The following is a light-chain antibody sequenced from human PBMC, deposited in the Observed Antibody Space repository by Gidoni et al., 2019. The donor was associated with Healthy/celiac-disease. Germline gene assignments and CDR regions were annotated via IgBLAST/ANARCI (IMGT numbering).Light chain of an antibody. CDR2: SNN. Sequence: QSVLTQPPSASRTPGHRVTIPCSGRSSNIGSNTVNWYQQFPGTAPKLLIYSNNQRPSGVPDRFSGSKSGTSASLAISGLQSEDEADYYCAAWDDSLNGVVFGGGTKLTVL. V-gene: IGLV1-44*01. CDR3: AAWDDSLNGVV. CDR1: SSNIGSNT. J-gene: IGLJ2*01.